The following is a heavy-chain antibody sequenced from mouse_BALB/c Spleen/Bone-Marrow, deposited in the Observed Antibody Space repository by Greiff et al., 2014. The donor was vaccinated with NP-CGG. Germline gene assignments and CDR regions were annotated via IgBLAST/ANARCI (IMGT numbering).Heavy chain of an antibody. D-gene: IGHD1-1*01. Sequence: VQLKESGPSLVKPSQTLSLTCSVTGDSITSGYWNWIRKFPGNKLEYMGYISYSGSTYYNPSLKSRISITRDTSKNQYYLQLNSVTTEDTATYYCARWGYYYGSSERAMDYWGQGTSVTVSS. CDR3: ARWGYYYGSSERAMDY. J-gene: IGHJ4*01. V-gene: IGHV3-8*02. CDR1: GDSITSGY. CDR2: ISYSGST.